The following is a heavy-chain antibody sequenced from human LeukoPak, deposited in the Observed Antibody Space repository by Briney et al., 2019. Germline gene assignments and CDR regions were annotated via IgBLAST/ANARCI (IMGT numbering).Heavy chain of an antibody. CDR1: GYTFTSYY. D-gene: IGHD1-1*01. V-gene: IGHV1-46*01. CDR2: INPSGGST. Sequence: ASVKVSCKASGYTFTSYYMHWVRQAPGQGLEWMGIINPSGGSTSYAQKFQGRVTMTRDTSTSTVYMELSSLRSEDTAVYYCARDLIAGTTLVAFDIWGQGTMVTVSS. CDR3: ARDLIAGTTLVAFDI. J-gene: IGHJ3*02.